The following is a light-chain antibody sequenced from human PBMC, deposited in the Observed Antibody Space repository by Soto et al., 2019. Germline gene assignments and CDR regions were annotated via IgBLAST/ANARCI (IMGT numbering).Light chain of an antibody. CDR1: SSDVGAYDF. Sequence: QSALTQPASVSGSPGQSIAISCTGTSSDVGAYDFVSWYQQHPDKAPKLLIYEVSNRPSGVSDRFSGSKSVNTATLTISGLQAEDEADYYCQSYDSSLSGVVFGGGTKLTVL. CDR2: EVS. CDR3: QSYDSSLSGVV. J-gene: IGLJ2*01. V-gene: IGLV2-14*03.